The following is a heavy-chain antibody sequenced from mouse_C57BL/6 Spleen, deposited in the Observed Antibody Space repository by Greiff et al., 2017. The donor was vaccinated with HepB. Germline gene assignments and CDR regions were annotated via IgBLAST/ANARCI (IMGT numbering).Heavy chain of an antibody. V-gene: IGHV1-80*01. CDR2: IYPGDGDT. Sequence: VQLQQSGAELVKPGASVKISCKASGYAFSSYWMNWVKQRPGKGLEWIGQIYPGDGDTNYNGKFKGKATLTADKSSSTAYMQLSSLTSEDSAVYFCAREATVVAPRDYWGQGTSVTVSS. CDR3: AREATVVAPRDY. D-gene: IGHD1-1*01. J-gene: IGHJ4*01. CDR1: GYAFSSYW.